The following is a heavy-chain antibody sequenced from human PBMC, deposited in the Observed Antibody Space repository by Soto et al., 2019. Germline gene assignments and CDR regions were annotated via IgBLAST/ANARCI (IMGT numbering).Heavy chain of an antibody. D-gene: IGHD2-15*01. CDR3: ASEVSSTDGMDV. CDR2: IYYTGNT. V-gene: IGHV4-39*01. J-gene: IGHJ6*02. Sequence: PSETLSLTCTVSGDSSVSSSSYYWGWIRQPPGKGLEWIGSIYYTGNTFYSPSFRSRLTISVGTSKSQFSLKLRSVTAADTATYYCASEVSSTDGMDVWGQGTTVTVSS. CDR1: GDSSVSSSSYY.